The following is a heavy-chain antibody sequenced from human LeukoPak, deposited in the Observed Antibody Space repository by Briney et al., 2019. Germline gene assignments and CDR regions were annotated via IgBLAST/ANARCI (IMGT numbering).Heavy chain of an antibody. CDR3: ARAREWEPVFFDY. CDR1: GYTFTGYY. CDR2: INPNSGGT. Sequence: GASVKLCCKAAGYTFTGYYMHWVRQAPGQGLEWMGWINPNSGGTNYAQKFPGRVTMTRDTSISTATMELNRLRSSDADVYYCARAREWEPVFFDYWGQGTLVTVSS. V-gene: IGHV1-2*02. J-gene: IGHJ4*02. D-gene: IGHD1-26*01.